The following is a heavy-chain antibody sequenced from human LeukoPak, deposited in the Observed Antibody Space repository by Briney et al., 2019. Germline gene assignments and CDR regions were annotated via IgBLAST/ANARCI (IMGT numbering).Heavy chain of an antibody. J-gene: IGHJ4*02. CDR3: AIGPPAMVQLDY. D-gene: IGHD1-1*01. CDR2: IYYSGST. V-gene: IGHV4-59*01. CDR1: GGSISSYY. Sequence: SETPSLTCTVSGGSISSYYWSWLRQPPGKGLEWIGYIYYSGSTNYNPSLKSRVTISVDTSKNQFSLKLSSVTDADTAVYYCAIGPPAMVQLDYWGQGTLVTVSS.